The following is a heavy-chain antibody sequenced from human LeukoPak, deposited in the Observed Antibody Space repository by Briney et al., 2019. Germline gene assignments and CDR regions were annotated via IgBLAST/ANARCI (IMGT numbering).Heavy chain of an antibody. CDR1: GFTFSSYA. CDR3: AREGKYCSGGSCCFIDY. V-gene: IGHV3-30*04. D-gene: IGHD2-15*01. Sequence: PGGSLRLSCAASGFTFSSYAMHWVRQAPGKGLEWVAVISYDGSNKYYADSVKGRFTISRDNSKNTLYLQMNSLRAEDTAVYYCAREGKYCSGGSCCFIDYWGQGTLVTVSS. CDR2: ISYDGSNK. J-gene: IGHJ4*02.